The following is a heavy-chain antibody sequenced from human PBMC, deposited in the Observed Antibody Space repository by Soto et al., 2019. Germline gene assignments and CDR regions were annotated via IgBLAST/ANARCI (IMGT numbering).Heavy chain of an antibody. CDR3: ARVKGLDGGRNWFDP. D-gene: IGHD2-15*01. CDR1: GYSISSSNW. J-gene: IGHJ5*02. Sequence: QVQLQESGPGLVKPSDTLSLTCAVSGYSISSSNWWGWIRQPPGKGLEWVGYIYYSGSTYYNPSLKSRVTMSVDTSKNQFSLKLSSVTAVDTAVYYCARVKGLDGGRNWFDPWGQGTLVTVSS. CDR2: IYYSGST. V-gene: IGHV4-28*01.